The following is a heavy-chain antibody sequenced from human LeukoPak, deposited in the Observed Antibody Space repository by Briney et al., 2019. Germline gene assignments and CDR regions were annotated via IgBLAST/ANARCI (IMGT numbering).Heavy chain of an antibody. CDR2: INHSGST. CDR1: GGSFSGYY. CDR3: ARVTRRPYYYYYYMDV. Sequence: SETLSLTCAVYGGSFSGYYWSWIRQPPGKGLEWIGEINHSGSTNYNPSLKSRVTISVDTSKNQFSLKLSSVTAADTAVYYCARVTRRPYYYYYYMDVWGKGTTVTVSS. D-gene: IGHD3-3*01. V-gene: IGHV4-34*01. J-gene: IGHJ6*03.